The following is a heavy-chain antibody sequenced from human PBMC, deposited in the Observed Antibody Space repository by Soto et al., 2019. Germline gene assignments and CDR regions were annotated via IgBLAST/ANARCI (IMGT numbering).Heavy chain of an antibody. CDR1: GLTFSSYA. CDR3: AKDLTIFGVVVRIFYGMDV. CDR2: ISGSGGST. J-gene: IGHJ6*02. V-gene: IGHV3-23*01. D-gene: IGHD3-3*01. Sequence: GGSLRLSCAASGLTFSSYAMSWVRQAPGKGLEWVSAISGSGGSTYYADSVKGRFTISRDNSKNTLYLQMNSLRAEDTAVYYCAKDLTIFGVVVRIFYGMDVWGQGTTVTVSS.